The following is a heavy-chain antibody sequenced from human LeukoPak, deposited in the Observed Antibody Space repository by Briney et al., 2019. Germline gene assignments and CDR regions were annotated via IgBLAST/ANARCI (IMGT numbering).Heavy chain of an antibody. CDR1: GYTFSIYN. CDR2: INPSGGSA. Sequence: ASVKVSCKASGYTFSIYNMHWVRQAPGQGLEWMGIINPSGGSASDAQKFQGRLTMTRDTSTSTLYMELRSLRSDDTAVYYCARVAYYDILTGYYFDYWGQGTLVTVSS. D-gene: IGHD3-9*01. J-gene: IGHJ4*02. V-gene: IGHV1-46*01. CDR3: ARVAYYDILTGYYFDY.